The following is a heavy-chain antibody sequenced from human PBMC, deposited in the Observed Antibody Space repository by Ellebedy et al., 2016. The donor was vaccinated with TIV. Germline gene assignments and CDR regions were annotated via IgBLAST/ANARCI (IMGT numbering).Heavy chain of an antibody. CDR2: INPNSGGT. Sequence: AASVKVSCKASGYTFTGYYMHWVRQAPGQGLEWMGWINPNSGGTNYAQKFQGRVTMTRDTSISTAYMELSSLRSDDTAVYYCARDGNLWPDRMDYWGQGTLVTVSS. V-gene: IGHV1-2*02. CDR3: ARDGNLWPDRMDY. CDR1: GYTFTGYY. D-gene: IGHD4-23*01. J-gene: IGHJ4*02.